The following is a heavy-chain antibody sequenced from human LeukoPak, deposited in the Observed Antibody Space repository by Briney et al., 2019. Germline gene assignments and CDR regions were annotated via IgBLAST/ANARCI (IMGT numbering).Heavy chain of an antibody. CDR1: GGSITSYY. D-gene: IGHD6-19*01. J-gene: IGHJ4*02. V-gene: IGHV4-59*01. CDR2: IYYSGST. CDR3: ARERGVAGFDY. Sequence: SETLSLTCTVSGGSITSYYWSWIRQPPGKGLEWIGSIYYSGSTNYNPSLKSRVTISVDTSRNQFSLNLISVTAADTAVYFCARERGVAGFDYWGQGALVTVSS.